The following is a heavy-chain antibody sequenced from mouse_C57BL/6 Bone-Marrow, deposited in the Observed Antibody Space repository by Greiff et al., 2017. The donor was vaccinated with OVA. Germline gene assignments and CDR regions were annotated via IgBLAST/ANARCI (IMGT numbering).Heavy chain of an antibody. CDR3: ARRGSSPMDY. CDR2: IHPNSGST. CDR1: GFNIKDYY. J-gene: IGHJ4*01. V-gene: IGHV1-64*01. Sequence: QVQLQQSGAELVKPGASVKLSCTASGFNIKDYYMHWVKQRPGQGLEWIGMIHPNSGSTNYNEKFKSKATLTVDKSSSTAYMQLSSLTSEDSAVYYCARRGSSPMDYWGQGTSVTVSS. D-gene: IGHD1-1*01.